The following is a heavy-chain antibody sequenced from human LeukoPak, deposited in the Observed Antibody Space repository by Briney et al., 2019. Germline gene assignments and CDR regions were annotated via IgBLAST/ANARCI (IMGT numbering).Heavy chain of an antibody. CDR1: GFTFSDYY. V-gene: IGHV3-11*04. J-gene: IGHJ4*02. CDR2: ISSSGSTI. D-gene: IGHD6-6*01. CDR3: ARLGQLVPVEMNPFQNFDY. Sequence: PGGSLRLSCAASGFTFSDYYMSWIRQAPGKGLEWVSYISSSGSTIYYADSVKGRFTISRDNAKNSLYLQMNSLRAEDTAVYYCARLGQLVPVEMNPFQNFDYWGQGTLVTVSS.